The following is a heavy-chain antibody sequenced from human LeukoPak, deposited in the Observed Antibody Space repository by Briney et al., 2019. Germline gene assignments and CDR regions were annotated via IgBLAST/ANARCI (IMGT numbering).Heavy chain of an antibody. CDR1: GFXFSRYW. D-gene: IGHD3-22*01. CDR2: INTDGRAT. Sequence: PGGSPRLSCAASGFXFSRYWMHWVRQAPGKGLAWVSQINTDGRATTYADSVKGRFTISRDSAKNTLFLQMNSLRAEDTAMYYCVRSAFYDGSGYYHDYWGQGTLVTVSS. J-gene: IGHJ4*02. CDR3: VRSAFYDGSGYYHDY. V-gene: IGHV3-74*01.